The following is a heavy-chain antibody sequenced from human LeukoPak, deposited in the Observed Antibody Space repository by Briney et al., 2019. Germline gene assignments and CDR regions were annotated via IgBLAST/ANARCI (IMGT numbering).Heavy chain of an antibody. CDR1: GGSISSYY. CDR3: ASLHYDILTGYYDGDAFDI. CDR2: IYYSGST. Sequence: SETLSLTCTVSGGSISSYYWSWIRQPPGKGLEWIGYIYYSGSTNYNPPLKSRVTISVDTSKNQFSLKLSSVTAADTAVYYCASLHYDILTGYYDGDAFDIWGQGTMVTVSS. V-gene: IGHV4-59*01. J-gene: IGHJ3*02. D-gene: IGHD3-9*01.